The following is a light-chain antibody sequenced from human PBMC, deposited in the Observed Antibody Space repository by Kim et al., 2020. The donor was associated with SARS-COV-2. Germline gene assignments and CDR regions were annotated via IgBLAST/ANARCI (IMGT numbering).Light chain of an antibody. CDR3: QRYGTTPRP. J-gene: IGKJ2*01. CDR1: QTISNSY. Sequence: EIVLTQSPGTLSLSPEERATLSCRASQTISNSYLAWYQQKPGQAPRLLIYGASTRATGIPDRFSGSGSETDFTLTISRLEPEDFAVYYCQRYGTTPRPFGQGTKLEI. V-gene: IGKV3-20*01. CDR2: GAS.